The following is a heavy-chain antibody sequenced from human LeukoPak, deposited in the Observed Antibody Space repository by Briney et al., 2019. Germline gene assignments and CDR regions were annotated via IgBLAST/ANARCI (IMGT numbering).Heavy chain of an antibody. V-gene: IGHV3-30-3*01. D-gene: IGHD2-21*02. J-gene: IGHJ4*02. CDR2: ISYDGSNK. Sequence: GRSLRLSCAASGFTFSRYAMHWVRQAPGKGLEWVAVISYDGSNKYYADSVKGRFTISRDNSKNTLYLQMNSLRAEDTAVYYCARESRGDCYFDYWGQGTLVTVSS. CDR1: GFTFSRYA. CDR3: ARESRGDCYFDY.